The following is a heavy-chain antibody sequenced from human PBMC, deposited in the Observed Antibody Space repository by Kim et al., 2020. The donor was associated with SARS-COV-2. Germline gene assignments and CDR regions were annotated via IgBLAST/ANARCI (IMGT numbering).Heavy chain of an antibody. J-gene: IGHJ4*02. V-gene: IGHV1-3*01. CDR3: ARDMNPTVYDY. D-gene: IGHD4-4*01. Sequence: KTTYSPKFPGRVTITRDTSANTAYMDLSSLTSEDTAIYYCARDMNPTVYDYWGQGTLVTVSS. CDR2: KT.